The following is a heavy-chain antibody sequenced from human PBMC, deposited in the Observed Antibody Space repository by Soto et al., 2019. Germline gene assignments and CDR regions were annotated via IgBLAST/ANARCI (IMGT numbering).Heavy chain of an antibody. V-gene: IGHV3-23*01. CDR1: GFTFSNYA. CDR3: AKEWEPGYSYGSCDY. J-gene: IGHJ4*02. D-gene: IGHD5-18*01. Sequence: EVQLLESGGGLVQPGGSLRLSCAASGFTFSNYAMNWVRQAPGKGLEWISAISGSGDSTYYADSVKGRFTISRDNSKNTLYLQMNSLRVEDIAVYYCAKEWEPGYSYGSCDYWGQGTLVTVSS. CDR2: ISGSGDST.